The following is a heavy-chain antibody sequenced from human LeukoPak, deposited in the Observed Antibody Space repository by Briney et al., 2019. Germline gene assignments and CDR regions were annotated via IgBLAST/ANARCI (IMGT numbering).Heavy chain of an antibody. CDR3: AGSSGGYYLVFDY. CDR2: IYYSGST. Sequence: SETLSLTCTVSGGSISSHYWSWIRQPPGKGLEWIGYIYYSGSTNYNPSLKSRVTISVDTSKNQFSLKLSSVTAADTAVYSCAGSSGGYYLVFDYLGQGTLGTVS. V-gene: IGHV4-59*11. CDR1: GGSISSHY. D-gene: IGHD1-26*01. J-gene: IGHJ4*02.